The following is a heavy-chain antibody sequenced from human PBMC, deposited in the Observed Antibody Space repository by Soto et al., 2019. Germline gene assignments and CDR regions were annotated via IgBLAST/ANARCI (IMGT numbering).Heavy chain of an antibody. CDR3: ARDREYYDSSGYPDAFDI. V-gene: IGHV1-18*04. CDR1: GYTFTSYG. D-gene: IGHD3-22*01. Sequence: ASVKVSCKASGYTFTSYGISWVRQAPGKGLEWMGWISAYNGNTNYAQKLQGRVTMTTDTSTSTAYMELRSLRSDDTAVYYCARDREYYDSSGYPDAFDIWGQGTMVTVSS. J-gene: IGHJ3*02. CDR2: ISAYNGNT.